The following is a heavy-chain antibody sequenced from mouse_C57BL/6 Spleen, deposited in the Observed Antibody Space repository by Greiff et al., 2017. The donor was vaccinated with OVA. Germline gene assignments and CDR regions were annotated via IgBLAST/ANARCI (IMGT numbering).Heavy chain of an antibody. CDR3: ARGLRRGYYAMDY. CDR1: GFTFSDYG. V-gene: IGHV5-17*01. J-gene: IGHJ4*01. Sequence: EVKLMESGGGLVKPGGSLKLSCAASGFTFSDYGMHWVRQAPEKGLEWVAYISSGSSTIYYADTVKGRFTISRDNAKNTLFLQMTSLRSEDTAMYYCARGLRRGYYAMDYWGQGTSVTVSS. CDR2: ISSGSSTI. D-gene: IGHD2-2*01.